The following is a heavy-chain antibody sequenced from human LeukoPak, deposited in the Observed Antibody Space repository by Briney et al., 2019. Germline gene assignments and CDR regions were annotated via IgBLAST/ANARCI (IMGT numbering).Heavy chain of an antibody. V-gene: IGHV3-21*01. CDR2: ISSSSSYI. CDR3: AREGEGYSYGPLIYYYYGMDV. D-gene: IGHD5-18*01. J-gene: IGHJ6*02. CDR1: GFTFSSYS. Sequence: GGSLRLSCAASGFTFSSYSMNWVRQAPGKGLEGVSSISSSSSYIYYADSVKGRFTISRDNAKNSLYLQMNSLRAEDTAVYYCAREGEGYSYGPLIYYYYGMDVWGQGTTVTVSS.